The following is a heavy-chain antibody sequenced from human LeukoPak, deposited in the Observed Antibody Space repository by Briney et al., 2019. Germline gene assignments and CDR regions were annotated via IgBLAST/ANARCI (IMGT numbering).Heavy chain of an antibody. V-gene: IGHV1-69*01. Sequence: PGASVKVSCKASGGSFSDYVLSWVRQAPGQGLEWVGGIIPLSGTPKYAQKFQDRVTITADALTNIAYMEISSLTSEDTAVYFCVREDKSLWGQGTLVTVSS. J-gene: IGHJ4*02. CDR1: GGSFSDYV. CDR2: IIPLSGTP. CDR3: VREDKSL.